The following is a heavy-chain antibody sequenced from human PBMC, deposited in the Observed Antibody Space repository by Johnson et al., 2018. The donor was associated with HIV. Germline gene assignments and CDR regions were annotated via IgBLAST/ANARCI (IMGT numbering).Heavy chain of an antibody. CDR2: ISYDGSNK. J-gene: IGHJ3*02. CDR1: GFTFSSYP. Sequence: QVLLVESGGGVVQPGRSLRLSCAASGFTFSSYPMHWVRQAPGKGLQWVAVISYDGSNKYYADSVKGRFTISRDNSKNTLYLQMNSLRAEDTAVYYCARPLSSGLGFDAFDIWGQGTMVTVSS. V-gene: IGHV3-30*04. CDR3: ARPLSSGLGFDAFDI. D-gene: IGHD3-22*01.